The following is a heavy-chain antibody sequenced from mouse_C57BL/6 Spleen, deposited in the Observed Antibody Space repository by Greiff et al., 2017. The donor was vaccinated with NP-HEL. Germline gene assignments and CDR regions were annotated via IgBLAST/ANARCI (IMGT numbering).Heavy chain of an antibody. J-gene: IGHJ4*01. CDR2: IDPENGDT. V-gene: IGHV14-4*01. CDR3: TTGSAMDY. CDR1: GFNIKDDY. Sequence: EVQLQQSGAELVRPGASVKLSCTASGFNIKDDYMHWVKQRPEQGLEWIGWIDPENGDTEYASKFQGKATITADTSSTTAYLQLSSLTSEDTAVYYCTTGSAMDYWGQGTSVTVSS.